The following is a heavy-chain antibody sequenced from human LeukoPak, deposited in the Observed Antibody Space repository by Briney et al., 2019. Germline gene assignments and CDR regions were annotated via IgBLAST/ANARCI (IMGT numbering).Heavy chain of an antibody. CDR3: AKAVRYYDSSGIGY. V-gene: IGHV3-23*01. J-gene: IGHJ4*02. CDR1: GFTFSSHA. CDR2: ISGSGGDT. D-gene: IGHD3-22*01. Sequence: GGSLRLSCAASGFTFSSHAMSWVRQAPGKGLEWVSSISGSGGDTFYADSVRGRFTISRDNSKNTLYLQMNSLRAEDTAVYYCAKAVRYYDSSGIGYWGQGTLVTVSS.